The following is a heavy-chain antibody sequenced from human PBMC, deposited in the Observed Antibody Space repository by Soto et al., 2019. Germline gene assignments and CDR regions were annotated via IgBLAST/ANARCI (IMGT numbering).Heavy chain of an antibody. D-gene: IGHD6-13*01. Sequence: EVQLVESGGGLVQPGRSLRLSCAASGFTFDDYAMHWVRQAPGKGLEWVSGISWSSGSIGYADSVKGRFTISRDNAKNSLYLQMNSLRAEDTALYYCSKGASERSSSAFDIWGQVTMVTVSS. V-gene: IGHV3-9*01. CDR1: GFTFDDYA. CDR3: SKGASERSSSAFDI. CDR2: ISWSSGSI. J-gene: IGHJ3*02.